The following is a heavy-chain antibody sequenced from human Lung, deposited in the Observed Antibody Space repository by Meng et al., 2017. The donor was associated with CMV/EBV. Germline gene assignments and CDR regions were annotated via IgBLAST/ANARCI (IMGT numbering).Heavy chain of an antibody. J-gene: IGHJ4*02. CDR3: ASGDGDYLWGTYRYTGLDS. CDR1: GFSVSVKY. V-gene: IGHV3-53*01. D-gene: IGHD3-16*02. Sequence: GESLKISCAASGFSVSVKYMTWVRQAPGKGLEWVSVVYSDGRTNFADSVKGRFTLSRDNSKNTLYLQMNSLKAEDTAVYYCASGDGDYLWGTYRYTGLDSWGQRTLVTVSS. CDR2: VYSDGRT.